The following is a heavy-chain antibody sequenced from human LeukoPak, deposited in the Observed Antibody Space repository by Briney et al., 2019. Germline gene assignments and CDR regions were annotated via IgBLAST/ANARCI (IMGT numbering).Heavy chain of an antibody. CDR2: ISSSDTII. CDR3: TITGGPTVTAFDL. CDR1: GFTFSRYS. D-gene: IGHD4-17*01. V-gene: IGHV3-48*02. Sequence: GGSLRLSCAASGFTFSRYSMNWVRQAPGKGLEWLLYISSSDTIIYSADSVKGRFTISRDNARNSLYLQMNSLRDEDTAVYYCTITGGPTVTAFDLWGQGILVTVSS. J-gene: IGHJ4*02.